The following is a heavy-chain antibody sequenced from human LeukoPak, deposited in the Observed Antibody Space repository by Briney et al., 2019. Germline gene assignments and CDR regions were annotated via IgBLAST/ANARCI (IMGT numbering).Heavy chain of an antibody. D-gene: IGHD2-15*01. Sequence: GGSLRLSCAASGFTFSSSAMSWVRQVPGKGLEWVSAISNNGGYTYYADSVQGRFTISRDNSKSTLCLQMNSLRAEDTAVYYCAKQLGYCSDGSCYFPYWGQGTLVTVTS. CDR3: AKQLGYCSDGSCYFPY. CDR1: GFTFSSSA. V-gene: IGHV3-23*01. CDR2: ISNNGGYT. J-gene: IGHJ4*02.